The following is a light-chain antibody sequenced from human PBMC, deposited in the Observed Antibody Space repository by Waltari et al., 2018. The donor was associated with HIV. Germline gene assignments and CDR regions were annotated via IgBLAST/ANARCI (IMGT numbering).Light chain of an antibody. CDR1: KGINHF. J-gene: IGKJ4*01. Sequence: DIQLTQSPSFLSASVGDRVTITCRASKGINHFLAWYQQKPGKAPKLMIYSTSTVYSGVPSRFSGSGSGTEFTLTISSLQPEDFATYYCQQVNRSPLTFGGGTKVEIK. V-gene: IGKV1-9*01. CDR3: QQVNRSPLT. CDR2: STS.